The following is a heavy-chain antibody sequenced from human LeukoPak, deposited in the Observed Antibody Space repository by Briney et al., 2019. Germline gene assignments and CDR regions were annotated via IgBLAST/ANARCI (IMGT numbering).Heavy chain of an antibody. CDR3: ARSVDFWSYYYYYYYMDV. CDR2: INTNTGNP. CDR1: GYTFTSYA. J-gene: IGHJ6*03. D-gene: IGHD3-3*01. V-gene: IGHV7-4-1*02. Sequence: GASVKVSCKASGYTFTSYAMNWVRQAPGQGLEWMGWINTNTGNPTYAQGFTGRFVFPLDTSVSTAYLQISSLKAEDTAVYYCARSVDFWSYYYYYYYMDVWGKGTTVTVSS.